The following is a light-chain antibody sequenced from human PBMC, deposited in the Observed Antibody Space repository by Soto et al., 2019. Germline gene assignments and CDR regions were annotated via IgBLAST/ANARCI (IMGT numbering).Light chain of an antibody. CDR3: QQNDTSPSWT. J-gene: IGKJ1*01. CDR1: QSVSSKY. Sequence: EIVLTQSPGTLSLSPGERATLSCRASQSVSSKYLAWYQQNPGQAPRLLIYGTSSRATGISDRFRGSGSGTDFTRTISRLEPEDFAVYYCQQNDTSPSWTFGQGTKVESK. V-gene: IGKV3-20*01. CDR2: GTS.